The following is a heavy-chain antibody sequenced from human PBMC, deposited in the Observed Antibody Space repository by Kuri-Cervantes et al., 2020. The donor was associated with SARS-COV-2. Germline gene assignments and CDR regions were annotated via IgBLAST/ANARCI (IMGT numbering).Heavy chain of an antibody. CDR1: GFTFSSYA. CDR2: IGTAGDP. D-gene: IGHD3-10*01. Sequence: GESLKISCAASGFTFSSYAMSWVRQATGKGLEWVSAIGTAGDPYYPGSVKGRFTISRENAKNSLYLQMNSLRAEDTAVYYCARDLVEHYYGSGSYEDYWGQGTLVTVSS. CDR3: ARDLVEHYYGSGSYEDY. J-gene: IGHJ4*02. V-gene: IGHV3-13*05.